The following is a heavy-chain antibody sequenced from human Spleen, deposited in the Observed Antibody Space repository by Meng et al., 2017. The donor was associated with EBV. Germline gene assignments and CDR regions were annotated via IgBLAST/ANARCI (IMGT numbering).Heavy chain of an antibody. J-gene: IGHJ5*02. CDR1: GFNFNDYY. D-gene: IGHD3-22*01. Sequence: QVQLVDSGGGFVTPGGSLRLSCDGSGFNFNDYYMSWIGQSPGKGLEWLSYTSSAGTTIYYAESVKGRFTVSRDNAKNSLYLQMNSLRAEDTAVYYCARSYDSTGYTTSWGQGTLVTVSS. CDR2: TSSAGTTI. V-gene: IGHV3-11*01. CDR3: ARSYDSTGYTTS.